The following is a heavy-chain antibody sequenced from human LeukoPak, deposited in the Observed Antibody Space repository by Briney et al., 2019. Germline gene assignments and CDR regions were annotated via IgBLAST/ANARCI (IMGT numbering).Heavy chain of an antibody. J-gene: IGHJ4*02. CDR1: GFTFTSYA. V-gene: IGHV3-23*01. D-gene: IGHD6-6*01. Sequence: GGSLRLSCAASGFTFTSYAMSWVRQAPGKGLEWVSAISCSGGSTYYADSVKGRFTISRDNSKNTLYLQMNSLRAEDTAVYYCAKGSMTSSRTFDYWGQGTLVTVSS. CDR2: ISCSGGST. CDR3: AKGSMTSSRTFDY.